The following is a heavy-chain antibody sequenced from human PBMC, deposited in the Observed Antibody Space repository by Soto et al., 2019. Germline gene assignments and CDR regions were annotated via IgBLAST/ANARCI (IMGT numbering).Heavy chain of an antibody. CDR1: GGSVSSGNYY. CDR3: ASALYCSGGSCSFDP. V-gene: IGHV4-61*01. D-gene: IGHD2-15*01. CDR2: IYYTGST. Sequence: SETLSLTCTVSGGSVSSGNYYWSWIRQPPGKGLEWIGFIYYTGSTSYNPSLKSRVTISIDTSKNQFSLKLTSVTAADTAVYYCASALYCSGGSCSFDPWGQGTLVTVSS. J-gene: IGHJ5*02.